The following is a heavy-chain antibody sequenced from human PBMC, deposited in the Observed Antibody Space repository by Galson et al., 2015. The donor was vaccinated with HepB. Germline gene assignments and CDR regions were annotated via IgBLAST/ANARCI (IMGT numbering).Heavy chain of an antibody. CDR1: GFTFSSYS. CDR3: AKERSEYSSSSRFDC. CDR2: ISYTSSTK. V-gene: IGHV3-48*01. Sequence: SLRLSCAASGFTFSSYSMDWVRQAPGKGLEWISYISYTSSTKYYADSVKGRFTISRDKAKNSLYLQMNSLRAEDTAVYYCAKERSEYSSSSRFDCWGQGTLVTVSS. D-gene: IGHD6-6*01. J-gene: IGHJ4*02.